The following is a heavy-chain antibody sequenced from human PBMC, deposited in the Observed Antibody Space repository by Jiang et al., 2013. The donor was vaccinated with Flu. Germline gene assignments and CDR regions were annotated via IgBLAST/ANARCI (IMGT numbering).Heavy chain of an antibody. CDR2: INPSGGST. CDR3: ARDLVGAAWYYYYGMDV. J-gene: IGHJ6*04. CDR1: GYTFTSYY. V-gene: IGHV1-46*01. Sequence: EVKKPGASVKVSCKASGYTFTSYYMHWVRQAPGQGLEWMGIINPSGGSTSYAQKFQGRVTMTRDTSTSTVYMELSSLRSEDTAVYYCARDLVGAAWYYYYGMDVWGKGTTVTVSS. D-gene: IGHD1-26*01.